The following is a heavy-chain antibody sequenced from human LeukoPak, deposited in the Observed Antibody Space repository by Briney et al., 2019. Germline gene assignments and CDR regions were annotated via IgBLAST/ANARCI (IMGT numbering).Heavy chain of an antibody. CDR1: GYTFTSYY. CDR2: INPNSGGT. D-gene: IGHD5-12*01. CDR3: ARVSDIVATIFFY. J-gene: IGHJ4*02. Sequence: ASVKVSCKASGYTFTSYYMHWVRQAPGQGLEWKGRINPNSGGTNYAQKFQGRVTMTRDTSISTAYMELSRVRSDDTAVYYCARVSDIVATIFFYWGQGTLVTVSS. V-gene: IGHV1-2*06.